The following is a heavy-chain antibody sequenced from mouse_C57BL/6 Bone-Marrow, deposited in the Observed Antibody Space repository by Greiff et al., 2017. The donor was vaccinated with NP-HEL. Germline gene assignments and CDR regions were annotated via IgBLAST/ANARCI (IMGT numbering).Heavy chain of an antibody. D-gene: IGHD2-4*01. CDR2: IYPGDGDT. Sequence: QVQLQQSGPELVKPGASVKISCKASGYAFSSSWMNWVKQRPGKGLEWIGRIYPGDGDTNYNGKFKGKATLTADKSSSTAYVQLSGLTSEDSAVYFCADYPGAYWGQGTLVTVSA. V-gene: IGHV1-82*01. J-gene: IGHJ3*01. CDR3: ADYPGAY. CDR1: GYAFSSSW.